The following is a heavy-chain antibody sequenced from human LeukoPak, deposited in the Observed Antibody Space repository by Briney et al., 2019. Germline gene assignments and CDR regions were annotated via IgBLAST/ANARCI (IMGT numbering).Heavy chain of an antibody. Sequence: PGGSLRLSCAASGFTLRRDGMHWVRQAPGKGLEWVAFIRYDGSNKYYADSVKGRFTISRDNSKNTLYLQMNSLRAEDTAVYYCAKDRTIAARPGSIDYWGQGTLVTVSS. CDR1: GFTLRRDG. V-gene: IGHV3-30*02. J-gene: IGHJ4*02. CDR3: AKDRTIAARPGSIDY. D-gene: IGHD6-6*01. CDR2: IRYDGSNK.